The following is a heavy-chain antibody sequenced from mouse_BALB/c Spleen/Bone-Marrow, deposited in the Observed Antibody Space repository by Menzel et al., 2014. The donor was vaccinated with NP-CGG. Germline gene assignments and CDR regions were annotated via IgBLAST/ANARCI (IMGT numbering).Heavy chain of an antibody. Sequence: QVQLKQSGAELVRPGASVKLSCKASGYSFTSYWMNWVKQRPGQGPEWIGMIHLSDSESRLNQKSKDKATLTVDKSSSTAYMQLSSPTSEDSAVYYCTRYDLTTRAFAYWGQGTLVTVSA. D-gene: IGHD3-3*01. V-gene: IGHV1-61*01. CDR3: TRYDLTTRAFAY. J-gene: IGHJ3*01. CDR1: GYSFTSYW. CDR2: IHLSDSES.